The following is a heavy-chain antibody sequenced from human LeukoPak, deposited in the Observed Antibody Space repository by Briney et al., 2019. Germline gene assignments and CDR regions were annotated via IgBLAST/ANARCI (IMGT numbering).Heavy chain of an antibody. CDR1: GYSISSGYY. CDR2: IYHSGST. Sequence: PSETLSLTCAVSGYSISSGYYWGWIRQPPGKGLEWIGSIYHSGSTYYNPSLKSRVTISVDTSKNQFSLKLSSVTAADTAVYYCARSGIAAAGSPGYWGQGTLVTVSS. J-gene: IGHJ4*02. D-gene: IGHD6-13*01. V-gene: IGHV4-38-2*01. CDR3: ARSGIAAAGSPGY.